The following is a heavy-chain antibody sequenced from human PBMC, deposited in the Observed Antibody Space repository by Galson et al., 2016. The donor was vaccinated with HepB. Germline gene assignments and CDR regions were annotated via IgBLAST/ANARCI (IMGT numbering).Heavy chain of an antibody. CDR3: VRVHLNAFDI. Sequence: ETLSLTCTISGGSTDGYYWHWIRQPPGKGLEWIGHISYIGSTYYGPSLKSRVMISLDTSKKEFSLNLTSVTAADTAVYYCVRVHLNAFDIWGQGTKVTVSS. J-gene: IGHJ3*02. CDR1: GGSTDGYY. CDR2: ISYIGST. V-gene: IGHV4-59*01.